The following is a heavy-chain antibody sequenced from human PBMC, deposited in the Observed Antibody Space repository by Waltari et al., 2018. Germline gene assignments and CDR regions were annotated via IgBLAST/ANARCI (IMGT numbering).Heavy chain of an antibody. CDR2: ISYDGSNK. D-gene: IGHD3-3*01. Sequence: QVQLVESGGGVVQPGRSLRLSCEASGFTFSSYAMHWVGKAPGKGLEWVAVISYDGSNKYSADSLKGRFTISRDNSKNTLYLQMNSLRAEDTAVYYCARDRRTIFGVLRVLYYGMDVWGQGTTVTVSS. V-gene: IGHV3-30-3*01. CDR3: ARDRRTIFGVLRVLYYGMDV. J-gene: IGHJ6*02. CDR1: GFTFSSYA.